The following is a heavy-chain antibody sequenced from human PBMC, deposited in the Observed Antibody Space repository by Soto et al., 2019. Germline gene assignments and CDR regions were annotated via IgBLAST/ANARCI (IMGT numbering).Heavy chain of an antibody. CDR1: GGSFSGYY. CDR2: INHSGRT. Sequence: QVQLQQWGAGLLKPSETLSLTCAVYGGSFSGYYWSWIRQPPGKGLEWIGEINHSGRTNYNPSLKSRVTISVDTSTNQFSLKLSAVTAADTAVYYCARDYYDSSGRPTIDYWGQGTRVTVSS. J-gene: IGHJ4*02. D-gene: IGHD3-22*01. CDR3: ARDYYDSSGRPTIDY. V-gene: IGHV4-34*01.